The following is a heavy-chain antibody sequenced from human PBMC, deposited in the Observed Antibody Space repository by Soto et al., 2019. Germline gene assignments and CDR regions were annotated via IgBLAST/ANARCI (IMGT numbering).Heavy chain of an antibody. CDR1: GYSFTSYW. CDR2: IDPSDSYT. J-gene: IGHJ4*02. CDR3: ARHPSYDFWSGVLSAYFDY. Sequence: GESLKISCKGSGYSFTSYWISWVRQMPGKGLEWMGRIDPSDSYTNYSPSFQGHVTISADKSISTAYLQWSSLKASDTAMYYCARHPSYDFWSGVLSAYFDYWGQGTPVTVSS. D-gene: IGHD3-3*01. V-gene: IGHV5-10-1*01.